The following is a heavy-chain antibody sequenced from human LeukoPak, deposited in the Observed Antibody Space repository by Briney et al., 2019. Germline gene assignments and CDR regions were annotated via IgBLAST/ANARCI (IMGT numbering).Heavy chain of an antibody. J-gene: IGHJ4*02. D-gene: IGHD3-3*01. CDR2: ITGSTRTT. V-gene: IGHV3-23*01. Sequence: GGTLRLSRAASGFSFSSYGMSWVRQAPGEGLEWVSGITGSTRTTYYADSVKGRFTISRDNSKNMLYLQMNSLRGEDTAVYFCAKDQLNRFCSAGSCSITLDSWGQGTLVTVSS. CDR1: GFSFSSYG. CDR3: AKDQLNRFCSAGSCSITLDS.